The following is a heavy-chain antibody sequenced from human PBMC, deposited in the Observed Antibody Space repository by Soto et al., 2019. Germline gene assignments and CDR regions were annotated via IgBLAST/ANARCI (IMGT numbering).Heavy chain of an antibody. J-gene: IGHJ4*02. CDR2: ISYDGSNK. CDR1: GFTFSSYG. CDR3: AKGPGTTVTYFDY. V-gene: IGHV3-30*18. D-gene: IGHD4-17*01. Sequence: VGSLRLSCAASGFTFSSYGMHWVRQAPGKGLEWVAVISYDGSNKYYADSVKGRFTISRDNSKNTLYLQMNSLRAEDTAVYYCAKGPGTTVTYFDYWGQGTLVTVSS.